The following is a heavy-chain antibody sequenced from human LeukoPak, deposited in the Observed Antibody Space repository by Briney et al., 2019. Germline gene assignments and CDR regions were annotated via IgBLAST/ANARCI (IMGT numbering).Heavy chain of an antibody. V-gene: IGHV3-23*01. CDR3: AKASNYGSGSYYPRGVDY. D-gene: IGHD3-10*01. Sequence: GGSLRLSCAASGFTFSSYAMSWVRQAPGKGLEWVSAISGSGGSTYYADSVKGRFTIYRDNSKNTLYLQMNSLRAEDTAVYYCAKASNYGSGSYYPRGVDYGGQGTLVTVSS. CDR1: GFTFSSYA. J-gene: IGHJ4*02. CDR2: ISGSGGST.